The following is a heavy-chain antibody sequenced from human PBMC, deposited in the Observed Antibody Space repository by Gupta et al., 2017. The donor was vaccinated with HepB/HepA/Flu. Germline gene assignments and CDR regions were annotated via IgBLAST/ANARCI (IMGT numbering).Heavy chain of an antibody. Sequence: QVQLQESGPGLVKPSQTLSLTCTVSGGSISSGDYYWSWIRQPPGKGLEWIGYIYYSGSTYYNPSLKSRVTISVDTSKNQFSLKLSSVTAADTAVYYCARAHGPSTNWNDPLYYFDYWGQGTLVTVSS. CDR2: IYYSGST. CDR3: ARAHGPSTNWNDPLYYFDY. J-gene: IGHJ4*02. D-gene: IGHD1-20*01. CDR1: GGSISSGDYY. V-gene: IGHV4-30-4*01.